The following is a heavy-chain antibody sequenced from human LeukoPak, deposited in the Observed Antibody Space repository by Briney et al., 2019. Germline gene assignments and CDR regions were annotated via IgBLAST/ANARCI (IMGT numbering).Heavy chain of an antibody. D-gene: IGHD3-16*02. V-gene: IGHV1-2*02. CDR3: ARVNHDYVWGSYRPFDY. Sequence: ASVKVSCKASGYTFTGYYMHWVRQAPGQGLEWMGWINPNSGGTNYAQKFQGRVTMTRDTSISTAYMELSRPRSDDTAVYYCARVNHDYVWGSYRPFDYWGQGTLVTVSS. CDR2: INPNSGGT. J-gene: IGHJ4*02. CDR1: GYTFTGYY.